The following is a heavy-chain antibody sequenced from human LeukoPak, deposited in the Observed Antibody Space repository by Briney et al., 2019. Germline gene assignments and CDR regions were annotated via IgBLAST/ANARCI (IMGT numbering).Heavy chain of an antibody. CDR3: SRPGVTPDTNWFDS. CDR2: INPSSGGT. Sequence: ASVKVSCKASGYTFTDYYIHWVRQAPGQGLEWMGWINPSSGGTNYVQKSQGRVTMTRDTSITTAYVELSGLTSDDTAVYYCSRPGVTPDTNWFDSWGQGTLVTVSS. CDR1: GYTFTDYY. D-gene: IGHD5-18*01. J-gene: IGHJ5*01. V-gene: IGHV1-2*02.